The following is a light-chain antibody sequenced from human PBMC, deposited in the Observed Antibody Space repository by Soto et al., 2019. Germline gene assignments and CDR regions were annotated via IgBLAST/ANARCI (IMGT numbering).Light chain of an antibody. CDR1: SSNIGSNT. V-gene: IGLV1-44*01. J-gene: IGLJ3*02. Sequence: QAVVTQPPSASGTPGQRVTISCSGSSSNIGSNTVNWYQQVTGTAPKLLIHTNNERPSGVPDRFSGSKSGTSASLAISRLQSEDEADYYCAAWDDSLNGGVFGGGTKLTVL. CDR2: TNN. CDR3: AAWDDSLNGGV.